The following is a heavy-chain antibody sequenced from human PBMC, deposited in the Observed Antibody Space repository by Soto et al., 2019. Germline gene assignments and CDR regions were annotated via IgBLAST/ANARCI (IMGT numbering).Heavy chain of an antibody. J-gene: IGHJ6*02. Sequence: QVQLVESGGGVVQPGRSLRLSCAASGFTFSSYGMHWVRQAPGQGLEWVAVISYDGSNEYYADSVKGRFTISRDNAKNTRYRQMNRRRADDTAVYYCAKDGGYSRGGYDENYYYYGMDVWGQGTTVTVSS. V-gene: IGHV3-30*18. CDR3: AKDGGYSRGGYDENYYYYGMDV. D-gene: IGHD6-19*01. CDR1: GFTFSSYG. CDR2: ISYDGSNE.